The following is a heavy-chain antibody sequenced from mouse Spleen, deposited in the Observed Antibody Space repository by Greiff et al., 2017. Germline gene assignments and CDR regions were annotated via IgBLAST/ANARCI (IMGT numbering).Heavy chain of an antibody. D-gene: IGHD2-1*01. CDR1: GYSFTGYF. Sequence: EVHLVESGPELVKPGASVKISCKASGYSFTGYFMNWVKQSHGKSLEWIGRINPYNGDTFYNQKFKGKATLTVDKSSSTAYMHLNSLTSEDSAVYYCAREDGNYVFDYWGQGTTLTVSS. CDR3: AREDGNYVFDY. J-gene: IGHJ2*01. V-gene: IGHV1-37*01. CDR2: INPYNGDT.